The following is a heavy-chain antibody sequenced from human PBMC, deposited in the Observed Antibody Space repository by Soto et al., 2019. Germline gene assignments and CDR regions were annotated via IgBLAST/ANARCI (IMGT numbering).Heavy chain of an antibody. CDR1: GGSISSGGYY. J-gene: IGHJ6*01. V-gene: IGHV4-31*02. CDR3: AIVFYYY. CDR2: IYYGGST. Sequence: LPLTCTVSGGSISSGGYYWSWIRLHPGKGLEGIGHIYYGGSTYYTPSLKRRATISGDTSKNQSSLKLSSVTAAATAGYYCAIVFYYY.